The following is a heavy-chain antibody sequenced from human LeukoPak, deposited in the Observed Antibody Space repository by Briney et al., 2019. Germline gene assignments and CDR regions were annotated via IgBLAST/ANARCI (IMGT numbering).Heavy chain of an antibody. Sequence: GGSLRLSCAASGFTFSNYGMNWVRQAPGKGLEWVSALSSSGGSTYYADSVKGRFTISRDNSKNTLYLQMNSLRAEDTAVYYCARGITMVRGVFALDYWGQGTLVTVSS. D-gene: IGHD3-10*01. CDR3: ARGITMVRGVFALDY. J-gene: IGHJ4*02. V-gene: IGHV3-23*01. CDR2: LSSSGGST. CDR1: GFTFSNYG.